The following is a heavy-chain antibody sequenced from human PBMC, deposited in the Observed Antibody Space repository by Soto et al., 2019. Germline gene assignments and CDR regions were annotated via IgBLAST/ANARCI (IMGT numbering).Heavy chain of an antibody. D-gene: IGHD3-10*01. CDR3: ARDHGAGTYYYYYGMDV. V-gene: IGHV4-59*01. Sequence: SETLSLTCTVSGGSISSYYWSWIRQPPGKGLEWIGYIYYSGSTNYNPSLKSRVTISVDTSKNQFSLKLSSVTAADTAVYYCARDHGAGTYYYYYGMDVWGQGTTVTV. CDR2: IYYSGST. CDR1: GGSISSYY. J-gene: IGHJ6*02.